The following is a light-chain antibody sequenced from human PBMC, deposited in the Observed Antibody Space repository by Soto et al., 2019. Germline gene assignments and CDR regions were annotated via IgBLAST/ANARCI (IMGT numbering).Light chain of an antibody. V-gene: IGLV2-14*03. J-gene: IGLJ2*01. CDR1: SSDVGGYDS. Sequence: QSALTQPASVSGSPGQSLTISCTGTSSDVGGYDSVSWYQHHPGKAPRLMIYDVSNRPSGISNRFSASKSGNTASLTISGLQAEDEANYYCSSYTSSSSVVFGGGTKVIVL. CDR3: SSYTSSSSVV. CDR2: DVS.